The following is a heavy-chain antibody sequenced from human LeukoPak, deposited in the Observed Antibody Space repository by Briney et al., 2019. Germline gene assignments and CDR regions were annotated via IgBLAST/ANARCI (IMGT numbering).Heavy chain of an antibody. D-gene: IGHD2-15*01. CDR2: IYPGDSDT. CDR1: GYSFTSYW. CDR3: ARLMDIVVVVAARRTWGAFDI. Sequence: GESLKISCKGSGYSFTSYWIGWVRQMPGKGLEWMGIIYPGDSDTRYSPSFQGQVTISADKSISTAYLQWSSLKASDTAMYCCARLMDIVVVVAARRTWGAFDIWGQGTMVTVSS. V-gene: IGHV5-51*01. J-gene: IGHJ3*02.